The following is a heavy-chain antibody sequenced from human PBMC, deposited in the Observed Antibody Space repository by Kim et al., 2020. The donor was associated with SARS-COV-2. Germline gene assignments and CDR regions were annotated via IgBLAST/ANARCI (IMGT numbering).Heavy chain of an antibody. D-gene: IGHD3-22*01. V-gene: IGHV3-30*02. Sequence: ESVKGRFTISRDNSKNTLYRQMNGLRAEDTAVYYCAKDGYYYDSSGYPDSWGQGTLVTVSS. J-gene: IGHJ4*02. CDR3: AKDGYYYDSSGYPDS.